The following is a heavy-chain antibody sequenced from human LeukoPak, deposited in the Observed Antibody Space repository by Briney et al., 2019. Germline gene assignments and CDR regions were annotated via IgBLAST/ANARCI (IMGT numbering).Heavy chain of an antibody. V-gene: IGHV3-21*04. CDR2: ISSSSSYI. D-gene: IGHD6-13*01. CDR3: ARVSGGVAAGSDY. Sequence: GGSLRLSCVASGFTFSSYSMNWVRQAPGKGLEWVSSISSSSSYIYYADSVKGRFTISRDNAKNSLYLQMNSLRAADTAVYYCARVSGGVAAGSDYWGQGTLVTVSS. J-gene: IGHJ4*02. CDR1: GFTFSSYS.